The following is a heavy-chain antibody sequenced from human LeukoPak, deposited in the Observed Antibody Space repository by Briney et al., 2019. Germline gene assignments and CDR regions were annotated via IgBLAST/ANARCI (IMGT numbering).Heavy chain of an antibody. CDR3: AKSRGPDY. CDR2: IGGSGFSS. J-gene: IGHJ4*02. V-gene: IGHV3-23*01. Sequence: PSGGSLRLSCAATGFTFNNYGMSWVRQAPGKGLEWVSSIGGSGFSSYYADSVKGRFTISRDNSKNTLYLQMNSLRAEDTAVYYCAKSRGPDYWGQGTPVTVPS. D-gene: IGHD3-10*01. CDR1: GFTFNNYG.